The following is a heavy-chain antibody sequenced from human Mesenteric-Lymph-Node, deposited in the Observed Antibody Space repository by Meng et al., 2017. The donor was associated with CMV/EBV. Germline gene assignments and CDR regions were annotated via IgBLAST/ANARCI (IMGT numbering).Heavy chain of an antibody. V-gene: IGHV3-30-3*01. CDR1: GFGFSSYA. CDR2: ISYSGSNK. Sequence: CAASGFGFSSYAMRWVRQAPGKGLEWVAVISYSGSNKYYADSVRGRFTISRDNSKNTVYLQMDSLRADDTAVHYCAREYELRYFDLWGRGTLVTVSS. J-gene: IGHJ2*01. CDR3: AREYELRYFDL. D-gene: IGHD1-26*01.